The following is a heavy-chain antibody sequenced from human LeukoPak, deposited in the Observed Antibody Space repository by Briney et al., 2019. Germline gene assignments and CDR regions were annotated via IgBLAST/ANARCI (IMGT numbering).Heavy chain of an antibody. Sequence: ASVTVSCKASGYTFTSYYMHWVRQAPGQGLEWMGIINPSGGSTSYAQKFQGRVTMTRDTSTSTVYMELSSLRSEDTAVYYCAREIIQLWHDDAFDIWGQGTMVTVSS. J-gene: IGHJ3*02. CDR2: INPSGGST. D-gene: IGHD5-18*01. V-gene: IGHV1-46*01. CDR3: AREIIQLWHDDAFDI. CDR1: GYTFTSYY.